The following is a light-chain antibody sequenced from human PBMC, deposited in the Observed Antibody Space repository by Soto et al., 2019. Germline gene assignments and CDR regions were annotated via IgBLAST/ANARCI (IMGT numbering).Light chain of an antibody. CDR3: CSYAGSYPVV. V-gene: IGLV2-11*01. Sequence: QSALTQPRSVSGSPGQSVTISCTGTSSDIGAYNYVSRYQHYPGKAPKLMINDVSNRPSGVPDRFSGSKSGNTASLTISGLQAEDEADYYCCSYAGSYPVVFGGGTKLTVL. CDR2: DVS. CDR1: SSDIGAYNY. J-gene: IGLJ2*01.